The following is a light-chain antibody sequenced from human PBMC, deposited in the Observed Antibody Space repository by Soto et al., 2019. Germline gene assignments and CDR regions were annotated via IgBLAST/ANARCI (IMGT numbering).Light chain of an antibody. V-gene: IGKV3-20*01. CDR1: QSVSSSY. Sequence: EIVLTPSPGTLSLSPGERANLSVRASQSVSSSYLAWYQQQPGQAPRLLIYGASNRATGIPDKLSGSGSGTDFTLTISRLEPEDFAVYYCQQYGGSPTFGQGTKVDIK. CDR2: GAS. J-gene: IGKJ1*01. CDR3: QQYGGSPT.